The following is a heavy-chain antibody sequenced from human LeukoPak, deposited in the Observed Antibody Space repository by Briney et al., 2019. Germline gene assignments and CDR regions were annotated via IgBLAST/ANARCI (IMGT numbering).Heavy chain of an antibody. D-gene: IGHD4-17*01. Sequence: GGSLRLSCAASGFSDSISGIHWVRQAPGKGLDWLAFIQYDGRNKYYADSVKGRFTMSRDNSKNTLTMFLQMNGLRVEGTAVYYCAKGGDYALDYWGQGTLVTVSS. CDR2: IQYDGRNK. V-gene: IGHV3-30*02. CDR3: AKGGDYALDY. CDR1: GFSDSISG. J-gene: IGHJ4*02.